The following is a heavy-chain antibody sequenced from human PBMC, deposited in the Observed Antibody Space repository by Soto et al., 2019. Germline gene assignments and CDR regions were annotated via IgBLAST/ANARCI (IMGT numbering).Heavy chain of an antibody. CDR1: GFTFSRYA. J-gene: IGHJ4*02. CDR2: ITGSGGST. CDR3: AKILDVLLWFGQLDY. D-gene: IGHD3-10*01. Sequence: EVQLLESGGRLVQPGGSLRLSCAASGFTFSRYAMTWVRQAPGKGLEWVSSITGSGGSTYYADSVKGRFTISRDNSKNTPYLLMNSLRAEDTAVYYCAKILDVLLWFGQLDYWGQGTLVTVSS. V-gene: IGHV3-23*01.